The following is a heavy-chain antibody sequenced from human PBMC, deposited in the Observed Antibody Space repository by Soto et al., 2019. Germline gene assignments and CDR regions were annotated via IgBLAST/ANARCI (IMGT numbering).Heavy chain of an antibody. D-gene: IGHD5-12*01. CDR2: INSDGSST. J-gene: IGHJ6*03. Sequence: EVQLVESGGGLVQPGGSLRLSCAASGFTFSSYWMHWVRQAPGKGLVWVSRINSDGSSTSYADSVKGRFTISRDNAKNTVYLQMNSLRAEDTAVYYCARSVGLRTLQRMDVWGKGTTVTVSS. V-gene: IGHV3-74*01. CDR1: GFTFSSYW. CDR3: ARSVGLRTLQRMDV.